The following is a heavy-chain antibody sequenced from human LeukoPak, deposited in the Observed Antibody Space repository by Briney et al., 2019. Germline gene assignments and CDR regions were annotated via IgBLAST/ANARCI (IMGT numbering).Heavy chain of an antibody. V-gene: IGHV3-30*04. D-gene: IGHD4-17*01. CDR3: ARVREPGDYGFHVDLDY. CDR1: GFTFSSYA. J-gene: IGHJ4*02. Sequence: PGGSLRLSCAASGFTFSSYAMHWVRQAPSKGLEWVAVISYDGSNKYYADSVKGRFTISRDNSKNTLYLQMNSLRAEDTAVYYCARVREPGDYGFHVDLDYWGQGTLVTVSS. CDR2: ISYDGSNK.